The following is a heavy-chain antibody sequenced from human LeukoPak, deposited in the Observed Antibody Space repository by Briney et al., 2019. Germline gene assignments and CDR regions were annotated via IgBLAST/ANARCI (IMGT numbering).Heavy chain of an antibody. V-gene: IGHV3-23*01. J-gene: IGHJ4*02. CDR2: ISGSGGST. D-gene: IGHD6-19*01. CDR3: AGASGLYYFDY. CDR1: GFTFSSYA. Sequence: GGSLRLSCAASGFTFSSYAMSWVRQAPGKGLEWVSTISGSGGSTYYADSVKGRFTISRDNSKNTLDLQMNSLRAEDTAVYYCAGASGLYYFDYWGQGTLVTVSS.